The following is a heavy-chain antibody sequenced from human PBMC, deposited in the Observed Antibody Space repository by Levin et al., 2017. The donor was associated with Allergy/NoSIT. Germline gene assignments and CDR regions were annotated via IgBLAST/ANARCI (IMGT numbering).Heavy chain of an antibody. CDR1: GFTFSSYW. CDR3: ARTYYYYYMDV. J-gene: IGHJ6*03. Sequence: PGGSLRLSCAASGFTFSSYWMHWVRQAPGKGLVWVSRINSDGSSTSYADSVKGRFTTSRDNAKNTLYLQMNSLRAEDTAVYYCARTYYYYYMDVWGKGTPVTVSS. V-gene: IGHV3-74*01. CDR2: INSDGSST.